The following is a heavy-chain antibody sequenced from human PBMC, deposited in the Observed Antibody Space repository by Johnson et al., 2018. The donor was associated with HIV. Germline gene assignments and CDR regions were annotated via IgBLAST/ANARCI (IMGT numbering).Heavy chain of an antibody. J-gene: IGHJ3*02. D-gene: IGHD4-17*01. CDR1: GFTFSNAW. Sequence: VQLVESGGGLVKPGGSLRLSCAASGFTFSNAWMSWVRQAPGKGLEWVGRIKSKTDGGTTDYAAPVKGRFTISRDNSKNTLYLQMNSLRAEDTALYYCARGGDNGDWAGAFDIWGHGTTVTVSS. CDR3: ARGGDNGDWAGAFDI. CDR2: IKSKTDGGTT. V-gene: IGHV3-15*01.